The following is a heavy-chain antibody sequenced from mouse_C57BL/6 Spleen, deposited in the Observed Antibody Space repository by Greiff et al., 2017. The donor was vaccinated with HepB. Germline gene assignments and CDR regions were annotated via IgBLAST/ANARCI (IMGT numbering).Heavy chain of an antibody. Sequence: QVQLQQPGAELVKPGASVKLSCKASGYTFTSYWMQWVKQRPGQGLEWIGEIDPSDSYTNYNQKFKGKATLTVDTPSSTAYMQLSSLTSEDSAVYYCASRGTTVVATGYFDYWGQGTTLTVSS. CDR1: GYTFTSYW. V-gene: IGHV1-50*01. D-gene: IGHD1-1*01. J-gene: IGHJ2*01. CDR3: ASRGTTVVATGYFDY. CDR2: IDPSDSYT.